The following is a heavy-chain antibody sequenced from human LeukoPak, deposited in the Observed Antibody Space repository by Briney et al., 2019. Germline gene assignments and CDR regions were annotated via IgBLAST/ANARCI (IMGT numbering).Heavy chain of an antibody. D-gene: IGHD2-2*02. V-gene: IGHV4-30-4*08. CDR3: ARTDIVAVPAAISWFDP. CDR2: IYYSGST. Sequence: SQTLSLTCTVSGGSISSGDYYWSWIRQPPGKGLEWIGYIYYSGSTYYNPSLKSRATISVDTSKNQFSLKLSSVTAADTAVYYCARTDIVAVPAAISWFDPWGQGTLVTVSS. J-gene: IGHJ5*02. CDR1: GGSISSGDYY.